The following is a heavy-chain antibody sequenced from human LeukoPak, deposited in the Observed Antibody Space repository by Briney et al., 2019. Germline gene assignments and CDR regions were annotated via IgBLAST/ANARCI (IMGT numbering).Heavy chain of an antibody. CDR1: GFTFDDYG. Sequence: PGGSLRLSCAASGFTFDDYGMSWVRQAPGKGLEWVSGINWNGGSTGYADSVKGRFTISRDNAKNSLYLQMNSLRAEDTAVYYCARGLQPPTYYDFWSGYPDYFDYWGQGTLVTVSS. CDR3: ARGLQPPTYYDFWSGYPDYFDY. D-gene: IGHD3-3*01. CDR2: INWNGGST. V-gene: IGHV3-20*04. J-gene: IGHJ4*02.